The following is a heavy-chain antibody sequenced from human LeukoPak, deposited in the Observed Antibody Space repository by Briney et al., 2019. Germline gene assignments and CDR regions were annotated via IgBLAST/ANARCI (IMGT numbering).Heavy chain of an antibody. CDR1: GFIVNNNY. CDR2: ISSSSSYI. J-gene: IGHJ3*02. CDR3: ARGQGDYDFWSGYMRAFDI. Sequence: PGGSLRLSCVVSGFIVNNNYINWVRQAPGKGLEWVSSISSSSSYIYYADSVKGRFTISRDNAKNSLYLQMNSLRTEDTAVYYCARGQGDYDFWSGYMRAFDIWGQGTMVTVSS. D-gene: IGHD3-3*01. V-gene: IGHV3-21*01.